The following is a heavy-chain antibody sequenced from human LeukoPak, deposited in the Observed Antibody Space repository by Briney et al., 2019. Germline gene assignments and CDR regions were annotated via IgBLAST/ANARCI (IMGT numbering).Heavy chain of an antibody. J-gene: IGHJ4*02. Sequence: GRSLRLSCAASGFTFSSYGMHWVRQAPGKGLEWVAVIWYDGSNKYYADSVKGRFTISRDNSKNTLYLQMNNLRAEDTAVYYCARDSAGNDYWGQGTLVTVSS. CDR3: ARDSAGNDY. CDR1: GFTFSSYG. D-gene: IGHD6-13*01. V-gene: IGHV3-33*01. CDR2: IWYDGSNK.